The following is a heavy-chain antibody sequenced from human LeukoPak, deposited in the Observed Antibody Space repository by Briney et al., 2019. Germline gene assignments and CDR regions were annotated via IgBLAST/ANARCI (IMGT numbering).Heavy chain of an antibody. Sequence: PGGSLRLSCAASGLSFSNFAMSWVRQAPGRGPEWVSSIRGGGETFYADSVKGRFTLSRDNSKNTLYLQMNTLRAEDTAVYYCATTKQARRYFDYWGQGTLVTVSS. CDR2: IRGGGET. J-gene: IGHJ4*02. D-gene: IGHD1-1*01. V-gene: IGHV3-23*01. CDR3: ATTKQARRYFDY. CDR1: GLSFSNFA.